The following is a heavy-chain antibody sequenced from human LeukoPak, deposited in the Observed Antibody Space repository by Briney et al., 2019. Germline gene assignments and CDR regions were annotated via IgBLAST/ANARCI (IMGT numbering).Heavy chain of an antibody. V-gene: IGHV1-3*01. Sequence: ASVKVSCKASGYTFTAHAVHWVRQAPGQRLEWMGWINVANGDTGYSQKFQGRVTITSDTSASTGYMEMISLISEDTAVYYCASSVILTGYYTDYYYGMDVWGKGTTVTVSS. D-gene: IGHD3-9*01. CDR1: GYTFTAHA. CDR2: INVANGDT. CDR3: ASSVILTGYYTDYYYGMDV. J-gene: IGHJ6*04.